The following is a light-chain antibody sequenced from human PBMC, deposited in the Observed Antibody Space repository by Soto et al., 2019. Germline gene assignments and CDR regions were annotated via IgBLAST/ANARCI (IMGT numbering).Light chain of an antibody. CDR2: DAS. V-gene: IGKV3-11*01. Sequence: EIVLTQSPATLSLSPGERATLSCRASQSVSSYLAWHQQKPGQAPRLLIYDASNRATGIPARFSGSGSGTDFTLTISSLEPEDFAVYFCLQYGGLPRTFGQGTKVDI. CDR1: QSVSSY. J-gene: IGKJ1*01. CDR3: LQYGGLPRT.